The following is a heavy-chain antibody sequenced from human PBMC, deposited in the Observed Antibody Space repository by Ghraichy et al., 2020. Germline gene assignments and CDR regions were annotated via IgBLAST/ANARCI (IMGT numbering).Heavy chain of an antibody. CDR2: IIPIFGTA. Sequence: SVKVSFPASGGTFRLYAISWVRQAPGQGLEWMGGIIPIFGTANYAQKFQGRVTITADESTSTAYMELSSLRSEDTAVYYCACPILSNNWFDPWGQGTLVTV. D-gene: IGHD2-15*01. V-gene: IGHV1-69*13. CDR1: GGTFRLYA. CDR3: ACPILSNNWFDP. J-gene: IGHJ5*02.